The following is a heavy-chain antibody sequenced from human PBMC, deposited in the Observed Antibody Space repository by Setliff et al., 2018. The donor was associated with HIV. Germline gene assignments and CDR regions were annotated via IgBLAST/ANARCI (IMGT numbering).Heavy chain of an antibody. J-gene: IGHJ4*02. D-gene: IGHD1-1*01. V-gene: IGHV4-39*02. CDR2: IFYTGFT. CDR1: ADSITNTLYF. Sequence: SETLSLTCSVSADSITNTLYFWGWVRQSPGGGLEWIGNIFYTGFTHYNPSLKSRVTISIDTSKNHFSLSLASVGDSDTAVYYCTREGRGDPALATTRLDYWGQGKLVTVSS. CDR3: TREGRGDPALATTRLDY.